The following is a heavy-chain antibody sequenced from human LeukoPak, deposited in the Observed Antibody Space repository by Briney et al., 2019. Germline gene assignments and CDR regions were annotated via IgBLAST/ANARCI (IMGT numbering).Heavy chain of an antibody. J-gene: IGHJ4*02. CDR1: EFTFSSYS. D-gene: IGHD3-3*01. CDR3: ARSSDFWSGYWYYLDH. V-gene: IGHV3-21*01. Sequence: PGGSLRLSCAASEFTFSSYSMNWVRQAPGKGLEWVSSISSSSIYIYYADSVKGRFTISRDNAKNSLYLQMNSLRAEDTAVYYCARSSDFWSGYWYYLDHWGQGTLVSVSS. CDR2: ISSSSIYI.